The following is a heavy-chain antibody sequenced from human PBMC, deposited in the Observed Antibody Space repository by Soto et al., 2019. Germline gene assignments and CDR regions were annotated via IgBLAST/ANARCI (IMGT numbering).Heavy chain of an antibody. CDR1: GFTFSSYS. CDR2: ISSSSSYI. D-gene: IGHD3-10*01. CDR3: ARDRITMVRGVIIGGFDY. V-gene: IGHV3-21*01. Sequence: EVQLVESGGGLVKPGGSLRLSCAASGFTFSSYSMNWVCQAPGKGLEWVSSISSSSSYIYYADSVKGRFTISRDNAKNSLYLQMNSLRAEDTAVYYCARDRITMVRGVIIGGFDYWGQGTLVTVSS. J-gene: IGHJ4*02.